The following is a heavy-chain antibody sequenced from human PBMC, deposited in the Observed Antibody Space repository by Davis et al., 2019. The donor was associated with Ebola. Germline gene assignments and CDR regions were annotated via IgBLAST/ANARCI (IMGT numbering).Heavy chain of an antibody. J-gene: IGHJ3*01. D-gene: IGHD6-19*01. V-gene: IGHV3-21*06. CDR2: ISGSGFYT. CDR1: TFIFTTYS. CDR3: AGGKDSSGWYGDDAFDF. Sequence: GGSLRLSCAVSTFIFTTYSMNWVRQAPGKGLEWVSSISGSGFYTYYADSVKGRFTISRDNAKNSLYLQMNSLRAEDTAVYYCAGGKDSSGWYGDDAFDFWGQGTMVTVSS.